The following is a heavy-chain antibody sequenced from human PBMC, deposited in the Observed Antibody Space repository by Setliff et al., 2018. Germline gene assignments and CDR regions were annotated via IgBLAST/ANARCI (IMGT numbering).Heavy chain of an antibody. J-gene: IGHJ4*02. D-gene: IGHD6-6*01. CDR2: INTRTGEP. Sequence: GASVKVSCKASGYTLTTYLMNWVRQAPGQGLEWIGYINTRTGEPMYAQGFTGRFVFSLDPSVSTAYLEISSLKAEDTAHYYCARGSGTYASSSRVFHYWGQGTLVTVSS. CDR1: GYTLTTYL. CDR3: ARGSGTYASSSRVFHY. V-gene: IGHV7-4-1*02.